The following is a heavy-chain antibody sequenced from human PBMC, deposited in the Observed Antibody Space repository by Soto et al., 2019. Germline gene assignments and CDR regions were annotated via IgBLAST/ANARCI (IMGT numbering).Heavy chain of an antibody. CDR1: GFTFSSYS. J-gene: IGHJ5*02. Sequence: EVQLVESGGGLVQPGGSLRLSCVASGFTFSSYSMNWVRQAPGKGLEWVSSISSSSSTIYYADSVKGRFTISRDNAKNSLYLQMNSLRAEDTAVYYCASSDSTVTSWFDPWGQGTLVTVSS. V-gene: IGHV3-48*01. CDR3: ASSDSTVTSWFDP. CDR2: ISSSSSTI. D-gene: IGHD4-17*01.